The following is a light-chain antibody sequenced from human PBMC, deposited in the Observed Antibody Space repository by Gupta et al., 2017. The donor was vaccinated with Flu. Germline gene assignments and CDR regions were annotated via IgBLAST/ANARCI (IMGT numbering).Light chain of an antibody. J-gene: IGLJ1*01. CDR2: DVT. V-gene: IGLV2-11*01. Sequence: SVTISCSVTSSDVGNYDYVSWYQLPPAKAPKLMIYDVTKRPSGVPDRFSGSKSGNTASLTVSGLQADDEAEYYCCSYAGTYTFVFGTGTKVTVL. CDR3: CSYAGTYTFV. CDR1: SSDVGNYDY.